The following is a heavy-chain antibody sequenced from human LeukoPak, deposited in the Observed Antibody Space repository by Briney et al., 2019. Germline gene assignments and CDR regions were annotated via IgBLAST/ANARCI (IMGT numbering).Heavy chain of an antibody. Sequence: SETLSLTCTISGDSISSSSYYWGWIRQPPGKGLEWIGDIYYRGCTYYNPSPKSRVSISIDTSNNQFSLTLNSVTAADTALCFCARRRYYDSTGYLDWGQGTLVTVSS. J-gene: IGHJ1*01. CDR1: GDSISSSSYY. D-gene: IGHD3-22*01. CDR3: ARRRYYDSTGYLD. CDR2: IYYRGCT. V-gene: IGHV4-39*01.